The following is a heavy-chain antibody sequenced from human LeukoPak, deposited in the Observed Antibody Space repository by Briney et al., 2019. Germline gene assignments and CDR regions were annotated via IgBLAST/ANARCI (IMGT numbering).Heavy chain of an antibody. D-gene: IGHD3-10*02. V-gene: IGHV3-48*03. CDR3: AELGITMIGGV. CDR2: ISSSGSTI. CDR1: GFTFSSYE. J-gene: IGHJ6*04. Sequence: GGSLRLSCAASGFTFSSYEMNWVRQAPGKGLEWVSYISSSGSTIYYADSVRGRFTISRDNAKNSLYLQMNSPRAEDTAVYYCAELGITMIGGVWGKGTTVTISS.